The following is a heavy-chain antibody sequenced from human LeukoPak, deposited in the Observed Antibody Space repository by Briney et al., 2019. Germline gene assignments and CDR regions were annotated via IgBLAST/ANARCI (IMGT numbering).Heavy chain of an antibody. Sequence: SETLSLTCAVYGGSFSGYYWSWIRQPPGKGLEWIGEINHSGSTNYNPSLKSRVTISVDTSKNQFSLKLSSVTAADTAVYYCARNTYCGGDCYSSPFDYWGQGILVTVSS. CDR1: GGSFSGYY. CDR2: INHSGST. J-gene: IGHJ4*02. D-gene: IGHD2-21*02. V-gene: IGHV4-34*01. CDR3: ARNTYCGGDCYSSPFDY.